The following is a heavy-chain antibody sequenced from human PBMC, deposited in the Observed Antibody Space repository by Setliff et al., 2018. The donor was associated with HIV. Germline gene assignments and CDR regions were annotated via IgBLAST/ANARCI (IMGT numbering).Heavy chain of an antibody. J-gene: IGHJ4*02. Sequence: PSETLSLTCAVYGGSFSGYYWTWIRQSPSGLEWIGEINHRGIANSSPSLKSRVTISIDTSKNQFSLKLSSVTAADTAVYYCARGLVGATERYFFDSWAQGTLVTVSS. CDR1: GGSFSGYY. V-gene: IGHV4-34*01. D-gene: IGHD1-26*01. CDR2: INHRGIA. CDR3: ARGLVGATERYFFDS.